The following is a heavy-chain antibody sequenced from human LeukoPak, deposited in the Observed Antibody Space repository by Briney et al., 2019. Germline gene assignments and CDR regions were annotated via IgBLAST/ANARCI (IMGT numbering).Heavy chain of an antibody. D-gene: IGHD3-10*01. CDR3: ARGRIWFGDQYYLDY. V-gene: IGHV4-61*01. CDR2: IYYSGST. J-gene: IGHJ4*02. Sequence: PSETLSLTCTVSGGSVSSGSYYWSWIRQPPGKGLEWIGYIYYSGSTNYNPSLKSRVTISVDTSKNQFSLKLSSVTAADTAVYYCARGRIWFGDQYYLDYWGQGTLVTVSS. CDR1: GGSVSSGSYY.